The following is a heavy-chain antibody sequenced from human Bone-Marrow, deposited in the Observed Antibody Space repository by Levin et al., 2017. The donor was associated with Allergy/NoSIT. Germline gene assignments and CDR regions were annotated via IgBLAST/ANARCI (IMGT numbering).Heavy chain of an antibody. V-gene: IGHV3-11*03. D-gene: IGHD6-19*01. CDR2: VSSSGAYT. CDR3: ATQGGGGWYGY. J-gene: IGHJ4*02. Sequence: SCAASGFTFTDYYMTWIRQAPGKGLEWVSYVSSSGAYTNYADSVKGRFAISRDNAKNSVHLQMHSLRADDTAVYYCATQGGGGWYGYWGQGTLVIVSS. CDR1: GFTFTDYY.